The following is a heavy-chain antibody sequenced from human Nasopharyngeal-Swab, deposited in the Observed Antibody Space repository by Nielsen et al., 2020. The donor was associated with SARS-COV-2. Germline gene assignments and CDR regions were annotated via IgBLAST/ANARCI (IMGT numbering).Heavy chain of an antibody. CDR3: ARDVVGATTTDAFDI. Sequence: SETLSLTCAVSGGSISSSNGWSWVRQPPGKGLEWIGEIYHSGSTNYNPSLKSRVTISVDESKNQFSLKLSSVTAADTAVYFCARDVVGATTTDAFDIWGQGTMVTVSS. CDR2: IYHSGST. J-gene: IGHJ3*02. CDR1: GGSISSSNG. V-gene: IGHV4-4*02. D-gene: IGHD1-26*01.